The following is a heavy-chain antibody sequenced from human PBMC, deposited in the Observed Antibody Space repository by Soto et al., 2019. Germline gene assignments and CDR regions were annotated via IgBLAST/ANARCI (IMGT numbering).Heavy chain of an antibody. CDR3: ARVAGSPDY. CDR1: GYSFTTYD. Sequence: QVQLVQSGPEVKKPGASVKVSCKASGYSFTTYDFNWVRQAPGQGLEWMGWLNPKSGMTGSAQKFRGRVTLTRDSSISTVYMELSSLTSEDTAVYYCARVAGSPDYWGQGTLVTVSS. CDR2: LNPKSGMT. V-gene: IGHV1-8*01. J-gene: IGHJ4*02. D-gene: IGHD1-26*01.